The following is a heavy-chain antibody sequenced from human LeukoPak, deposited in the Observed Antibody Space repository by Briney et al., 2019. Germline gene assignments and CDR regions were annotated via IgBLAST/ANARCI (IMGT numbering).Heavy chain of an antibody. V-gene: IGHV3-48*03. CDR1: GFTFSSYE. D-gene: IGHD2-15*01. CDR2: ISSSGSTI. CDR3: ARGYCSGGSCYPIFAFDI. Sequence: GGSLRLSCAAPGFTFSSYEMNWVRQAPGKRLEWVSYISSSGSTIYYADSVKGRFTISRDNAKNSLYLQMNSLRAEDTAVYYCARGYCSGGSCYPIFAFDIWGQGTMVTVSS. J-gene: IGHJ3*02.